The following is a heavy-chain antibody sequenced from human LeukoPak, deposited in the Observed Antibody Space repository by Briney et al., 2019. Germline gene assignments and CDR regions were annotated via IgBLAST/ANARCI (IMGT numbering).Heavy chain of an antibody. CDR2: IYHSGST. CDR3: ARDRMDYYGSGYYYFDY. J-gene: IGHJ4*02. D-gene: IGHD3-10*01. V-gene: IGHV4-39*07. CDR1: GGSISSSSYY. Sequence: PSETLSLTCTVSGGSISSSSYYWGWIRQPPGKGLEWIGSIYHSGSTYYNPSLKSRVTISVDTSKNQFSLKLSSVTAADTAVYYCARDRMDYYGSGYYYFDYWGQGTLVTVSS.